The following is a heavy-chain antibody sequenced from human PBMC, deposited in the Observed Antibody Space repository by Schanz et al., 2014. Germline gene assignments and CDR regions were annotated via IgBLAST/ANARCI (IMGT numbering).Heavy chain of an antibody. D-gene: IGHD1-1*01. CDR3: VRDAGRDGYNLAFDV. CDR1: GLTFSNHA. Sequence: EVQLVESGGGLVQPGGSLRLSCAASGLTFSNHAMSWVRQAPGKGLEWVSAISGSGDNTFYADSVRGRFTISRDNSRNTLYLQMNSLRAEDTAVYYCVRDAGRDGYNLAFDVWGQGTLVTVS. J-gene: IGHJ3*01. V-gene: IGHV3-23*04. CDR2: ISGSGDNT.